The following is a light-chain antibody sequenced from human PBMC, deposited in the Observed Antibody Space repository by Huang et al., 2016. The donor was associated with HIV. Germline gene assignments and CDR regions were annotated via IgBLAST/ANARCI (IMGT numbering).Light chain of an antibody. V-gene: IGKV3-15*01. CDR3: QHYRVWPPVYT. Sequence: EIVMTQSPATLSVSPGERATLSCRARQTVSSNLAWYQQEPGQAPRLLIYAAATRATDIPARFSGSGSGTEFTLTISSLQSEDFAVYYCQHYRVWPPVYTFGQGTKLEIK. CDR1: QTVSSN. J-gene: IGKJ2*01. CDR2: AAA.